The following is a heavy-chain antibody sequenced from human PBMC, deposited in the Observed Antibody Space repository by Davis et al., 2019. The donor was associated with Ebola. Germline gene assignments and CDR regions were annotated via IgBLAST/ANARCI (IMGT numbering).Heavy chain of an antibody. V-gene: IGHV3-23*01. CDR3: TNKCDHDDSGYPDLRY. Sequence: GGSLRLSCETSGFNSNNYAMSWVRQAPGKGLEWVAAIGGDMATVYYADSVKGRFTITRDRSKKTLSLQMKSLRAEATAVYYCTNKCDHDDSGYPDLRYWGQGTLVTVSS. D-gene: IGHD5-12*01. CDR2: IGGDMATV. CDR1: GFNSNNYA. J-gene: IGHJ4*02.